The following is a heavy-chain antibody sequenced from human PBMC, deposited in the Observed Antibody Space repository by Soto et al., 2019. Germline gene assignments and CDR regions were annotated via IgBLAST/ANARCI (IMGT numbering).Heavy chain of an antibody. CDR3: ARGRGSDYIWGSYRYTQAFDY. CDR1: GFTFSSYD. D-gene: IGHD3-16*02. V-gene: IGHV3-13*01. Sequence: GGSLRLSCAASGFTFSSYDMHWVRQATGKGLEWVSAIGTAGDTYYPGSVKGRFTISRENAKNSLYLQMNSLRAGDTAVYYCARGRGSDYIWGSYRYTQAFDYWGQGTLVTFSS. J-gene: IGHJ4*02. CDR2: IGTAGDT.